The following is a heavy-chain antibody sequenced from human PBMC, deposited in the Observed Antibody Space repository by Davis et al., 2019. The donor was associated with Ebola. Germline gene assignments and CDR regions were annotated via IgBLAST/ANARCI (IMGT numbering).Heavy chain of an antibody. CDR3: AREVLSTLTAFDY. V-gene: IGHV1-46*02. J-gene: IGHJ4*02. CDR2: INPRGDVK. Sequence: ASVKVSCKTSGFTFNSYYIHWLRQAPGQGPEYVGIINPRGDVKHYSQKVKGRIAMTRDTSTSTVYMELTSLTSEDTAIYYCAREVLSTLTAFDYWGQGTLVTVSS. D-gene: IGHD4-11*01. CDR1: GFTFNSYY.